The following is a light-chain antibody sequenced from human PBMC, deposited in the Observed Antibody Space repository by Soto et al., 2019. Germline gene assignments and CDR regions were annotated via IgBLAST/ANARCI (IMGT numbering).Light chain of an antibody. CDR3: NSYTSSVTYV. CDR1: SSDVGSYNS. J-gene: IGLJ1*01. V-gene: IGLV2-14*01. CDR2: DVT. Sequence: QSALAQPASVSGSPGQSITISCTGTSSDVGSYNSVSWYQQHPGKAPKLMIYDVTNRPSGISNRFSGSKSGHTASLTISGLQAEDEADYYCNSYTSSVTYVLGTGTKVTVL.